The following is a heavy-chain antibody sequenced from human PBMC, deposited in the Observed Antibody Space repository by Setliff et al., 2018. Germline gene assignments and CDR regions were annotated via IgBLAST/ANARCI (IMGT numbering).Heavy chain of an antibody. Sequence: GGSLRLSCVASGFTFSAYGMSWVRQAPGKGLEWVSSVYNGNDETKYADSVKGRFTISRDSSKNTVYLQMNSLTAEDTAMYYCATLSKDLNYWGQGTLVTVSS. D-gene: IGHD3-3*01. V-gene: IGHV3-23*01. CDR2: VYNGNDET. CDR1: GFTFSAYG. J-gene: IGHJ4*02. CDR3: ATLSKDLNY.